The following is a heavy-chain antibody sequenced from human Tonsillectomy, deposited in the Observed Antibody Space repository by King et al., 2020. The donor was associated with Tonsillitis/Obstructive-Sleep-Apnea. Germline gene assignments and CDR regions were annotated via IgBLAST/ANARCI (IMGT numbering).Heavy chain of an antibody. CDR2: ISSSGSTI. J-gene: IGHJ4*02. V-gene: IGHV3-48*03. D-gene: IGHD6-6*01. Sequence: VQLVESGGGLVQPGGSLRLSCAASGFTFSSYEMNWVRQAPGKGLEWVSYISSSGSTIYYADSVKGRFTISRDNAKNSLYLQMNSLRAEDTAVYYCAGDIGYSSSSPNYFDYWGQGTLVTVSS. CDR3: AGDIGYSSSSPNYFDY. CDR1: GFTFSSYE.